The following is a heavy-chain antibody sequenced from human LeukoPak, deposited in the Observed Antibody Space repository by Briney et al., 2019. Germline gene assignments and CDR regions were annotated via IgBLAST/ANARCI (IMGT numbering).Heavy chain of an antibody. J-gene: IGHJ4*02. V-gene: IGHV3-33*01. CDR3: AGAAYDSSGYLTL. CDR1: GFTFSSYG. Sequence: PGRSLRFSCAASGFTFSSYGMHWVRQAPGKGLGWVAVIWYDGTNKYYADSVKGRFTISRDNSKNTLFLQMNSLRAEDTAVYYCAGAAYDSSGYLTLWGRGTLVTVSS. CDR2: IWYDGTNK. D-gene: IGHD3-22*01.